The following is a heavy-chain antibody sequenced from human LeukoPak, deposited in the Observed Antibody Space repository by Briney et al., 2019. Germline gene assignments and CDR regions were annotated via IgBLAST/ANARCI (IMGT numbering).Heavy chain of an antibody. V-gene: IGHV3-23*01. D-gene: IGHD3-22*01. CDR2: ISGSGDNT. CDR3: AKDLLQTFFFDSSGYYSDAFGM. CDR1: EFTFSNFA. Sequence: GGSLRLSCAASEFTFSNFAMSWVRQARGKGLEWVSPISGSGDNTYYADSVKGRFTISRDNSKNTLSLHMNTVRAEDTAVYYCAKDLLQTFFFDSSGYYSDAFGMWGRGTMVTV. J-gene: IGHJ3*02.